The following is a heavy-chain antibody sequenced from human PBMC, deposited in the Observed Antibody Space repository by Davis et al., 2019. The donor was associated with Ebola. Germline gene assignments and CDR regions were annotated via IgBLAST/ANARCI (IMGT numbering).Heavy chain of an antibody. D-gene: IGHD3-22*01. CDR3: ASGEGYDSSGYYYYYGMDV. Sequence: SVKVSCKASGGTFSSYAISWVRQAPGQGLEWMGGIIPIFGTANYAQKFQGRVTITADESTSTAYMELSSLRSEDTAVYYCASGEGYDSSGYYYYYGMDVWGQGTTVTVSS. CDR2: IIPIFGTA. J-gene: IGHJ6*02. V-gene: IGHV1-69*13. CDR1: GGTFSSYA.